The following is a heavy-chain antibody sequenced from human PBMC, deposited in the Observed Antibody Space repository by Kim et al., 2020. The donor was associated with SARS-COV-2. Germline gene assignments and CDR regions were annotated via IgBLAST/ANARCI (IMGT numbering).Heavy chain of an antibody. CDR1: GFTFSSYA. D-gene: IGHD2-15*01. Sequence: GGSLRLSCAASGFTFSSYAMHWVRQAPGKGLEWVAVISYDGSNKYYADSVKGRFTISRDNSKNTLYLQMNSLRAEDTAVYYCARDHPYCSGGSCYYYGMDVWGQGTTVTVSS. CDR3: ARDHPYCSGGSCYYYGMDV. V-gene: IGHV3-30-3*01. J-gene: IGHJ6*02. CDR2: ISYDGSNK.